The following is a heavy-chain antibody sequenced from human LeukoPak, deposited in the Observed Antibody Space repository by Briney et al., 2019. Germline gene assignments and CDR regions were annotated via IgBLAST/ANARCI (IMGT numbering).Heavy chain of an antibody. CDR2: IYYSGST. Sequence: SETLSVNCTVSGGSISSYYWSWIRQPPGKGLEWIGYIYYSGSTNYNPSLKSRVTISVDTSKNQFSLKLSSVTAADTAVYYCARDRPGYCSSTSYRDAFDIWGQGTMVTVSS. J-gene: IGHJ3*02. V-gene: IGHV4-59*01. D-gene: IGHD2-2*01. CDR3: ARDRPGYCSSTSYRDAFDI. CDR1: GGSISSYY.